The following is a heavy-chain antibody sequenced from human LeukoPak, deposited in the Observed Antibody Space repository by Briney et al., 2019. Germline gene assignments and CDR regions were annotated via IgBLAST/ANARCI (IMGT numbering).Heavy chain of an antibody. Sequence: SETLSLTCTVSGGSISSYYWSWIRQPPGKGLEWIGYIYYSGSTNYNPSLKSRVTISVDTSKNQFSLKLSSVTAADTAVYYCARHTGWGMVRGVIGAFDIWGQGTMVTVSS. D-gene: IGHD3-10*01. V-gene: IGHV4-59*08. CDR3: ARHTGWGMVRGVIGAFDI. CDR1: GGSISSYY. CDR2: IYYSGST. J-gene: IGHJ3*02.